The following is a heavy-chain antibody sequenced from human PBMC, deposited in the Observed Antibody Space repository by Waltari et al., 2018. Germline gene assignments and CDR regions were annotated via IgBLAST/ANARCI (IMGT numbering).Heavy chain of an antibody. D-gene: IGHD1-26*01. Sequence: QVQLQESGPGLVKPSETLSLTCAVSGYSISRGYYWGWIRQPPGEGLEWIGSIDHSGSTYYNPCLKSRVNISVDTSKTQSALKLSSVTAADTAVYYCARLEVGATDDWGQGTLVTVSS. J-gene: IGHJ4*02. CDR1: GYSISRGYY. CDR2: IDHSGST. V-gene: IGHV4-38-2*01. CDR3: ARLEVGATDD.